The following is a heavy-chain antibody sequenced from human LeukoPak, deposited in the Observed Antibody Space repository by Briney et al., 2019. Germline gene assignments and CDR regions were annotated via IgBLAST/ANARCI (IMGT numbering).Heavy chain of an antibody. CDR1: GGSISSYY. J-gene: IGHJ4*02. CDR2: IYYSGST. D-gene: IGHD1-1*01. CDR3: ARDSHQRDLAAPFDY. Sequence: PSETLSLTCTVSGGSISSYYWSWIRQPPGKGLEWIGYIYYSGSTNYNPSLKSRVTISVDTSKNQFSLKLSSVTAADTAVYYCARDSHQRDLAAPFDYWGQGTLVTVSS. V-gene: IGHV4-59*01.